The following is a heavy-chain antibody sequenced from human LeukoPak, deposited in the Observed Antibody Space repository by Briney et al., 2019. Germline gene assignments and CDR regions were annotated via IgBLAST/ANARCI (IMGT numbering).Heavy chain of an antibody. J-gene: IGHJ4*02. CDR2: IYHSGST. CDR3: ARKDLNYYDSSGYVDS. Sequence: SGTLSLTCAVSGGSISSSNWWSWVRQPPGKGLEWIGEIYHSGSTNYNPSLKSRVTISVDKSKNQFSLKLSSVTAADTAVYYCARKDLNYYDSSGYVDSWGQGTLVTVSS. D-gene: IGHD3-22*01. V-gene: IGHV4-4*02. CDR1: GGSISSSNW.